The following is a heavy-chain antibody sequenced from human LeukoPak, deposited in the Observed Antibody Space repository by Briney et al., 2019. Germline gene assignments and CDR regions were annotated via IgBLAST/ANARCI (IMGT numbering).Heavy chain of an antibody. J-gene: IGHJ4*02. CDR1: GFTFSSYA. CDR3: AKAHPVGATWGLLEFDY. Sequence: PGGSLRLSCAASGFTFSSYAMSWVRQAPGKGLEWVSAISGSGGSTYYADSVKGRFTISRDNSKSTLYLQMNSLRAEDTAVYYCAKAHPVGATWGLLEFDYWGQGTLVTVSS. D-gene: IGHD1-26*01. CDR2: ISGSGGST. V-gene: IGHV3-23*01.